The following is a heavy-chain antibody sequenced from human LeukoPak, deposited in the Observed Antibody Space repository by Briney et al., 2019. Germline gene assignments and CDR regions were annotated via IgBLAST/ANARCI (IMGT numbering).Heavy chain of an antibody. V-gene: IGHV4-39*01. D-gene: IGHD1-26*01. J-gene: IGHJ5*02. CDR3: ARRGGSYEEVWFDP. CDR2: IYYSGST. Sequence: SQTLSLTCTVSGGSISSSSYYWGWIRQPPGKGLEWIGSIYYSGSTYYNPSLKSRVTISVDTSKNQFSLKLSSVTAADTAVYYCARRGGSYEEVWFDPWAREPWSPSPQ. CDR1: GGSISSSSYY.